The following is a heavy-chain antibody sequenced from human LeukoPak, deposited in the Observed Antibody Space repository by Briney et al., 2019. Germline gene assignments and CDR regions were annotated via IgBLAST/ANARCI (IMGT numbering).Heavy chain of an antibody. CDR1: GGSISSYY. CDR2: IYASGST. D-gene: IGHD1-26*01. V-gene: IGHV4-4*07. Sequence: SETLSLTCTVSGGSISSYYWSWIRQPAGKGLEWIGRIYASGSTNYNPSLKSRVTMSVDTSKSQFSLKLISVTAADTAVYYCARDPRGIVGANHNWFDPWGQGTPVTVSS. CDR3: ARDPRGIVGANHNWFDP. J-gene: IGHJ5*02.